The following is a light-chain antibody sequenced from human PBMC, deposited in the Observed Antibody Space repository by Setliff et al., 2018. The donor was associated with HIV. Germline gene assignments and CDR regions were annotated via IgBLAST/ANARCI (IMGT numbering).Light chain of an antibody. CDR2: AAS. V-gene: IGKV1-27*01. Sequence: DIQMTQSPSSLSASVGDRVTITCRASQGISNCLAWYQQKPGKVPKLLISAASTVQSGVPSRFSGCGSGTDFTLTISSLQPEDVATYYCQKDDSAPPFGQGTRLEIK. CDR1: QGISNC. CDR3: QKDDSAPP. J-gene: IGKJ5*01.